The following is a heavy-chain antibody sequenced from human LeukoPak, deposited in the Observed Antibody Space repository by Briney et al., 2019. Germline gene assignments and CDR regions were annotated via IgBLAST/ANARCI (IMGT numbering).Heavy chain of an antibody. J-gene: IGHJ4*02. CDR1: GGSFSGYY. CDR3: ARIRRPLRGYFDH. D-gene: IGHD3-16*01. Sequence: PSETLSLTCAVYGGSFSGYYWSWIRQPPRKGLEWIGEINHSGSTNYIPSLKSRLTISIDTSNNQFSLNLTSVTAADTGVYYCARIRRPLRGYFDHWGQGTLVT. V-gene: IGHV4-34*01. CDR2: INHSGST.